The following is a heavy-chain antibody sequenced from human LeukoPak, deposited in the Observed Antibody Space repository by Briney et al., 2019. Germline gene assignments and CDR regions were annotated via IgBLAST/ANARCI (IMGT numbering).Heavy chain of an antibody. D-gene: IGHD3-22*01. Sequence: WVSGISWNSGSIGYADSVKGRFTISRDNAKNSLYLQMNSLRAEDTALYYCAKDRDYDSSGYNFQHWGQGTLVTVSS. V-gene: IGHV3-9*01. CDR2: ISWNSGSI. J-gene: IGHJ1*01. CDR3: AKDRDYDSSGYNFQH.